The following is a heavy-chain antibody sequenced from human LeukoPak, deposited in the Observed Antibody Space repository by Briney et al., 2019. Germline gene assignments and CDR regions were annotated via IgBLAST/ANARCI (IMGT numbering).Heavy chain of an antibody. V-gene: IGHV1-18*01. D-gene: IGHD3-22*01. J-gene: IGHJ3*02. CDR3: ARSRVPDSDNAFDI. CDR2: ISAYNGNT. CDR1: GYTFTSYG. Sequence: ASVKVSCXASGYTFTSYGISWVRQAPGQGLEWMGWISAYNGNTNYAQKLQGRVTMTTDTSTSTAYMELRSLRSDDTAVYYCARSRVPDSDNAFDIWGQGTMVTVSS.